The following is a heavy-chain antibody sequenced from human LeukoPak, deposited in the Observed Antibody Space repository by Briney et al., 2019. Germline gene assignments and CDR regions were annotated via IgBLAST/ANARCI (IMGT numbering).Heavy chain of an antibody. CDR1: GYNFAGYH. D-gene: IGHD3-22*01. CDR2: INPNSGGS. V-gene: IGHV1-2*02. J-gene: IGHJ6*02. Sequence: SVKVSCKASGYNFAGYHIHWVRQAPGQGLEWMGWINPNSGGSNYAQKFQGRVTMTRDTSISTAYMELSRLRSDDTAVYYCARDRVVTTNYYNMDVWGQGTTVTVSS. CDR3: ARDRVVTTNYYNMDV.